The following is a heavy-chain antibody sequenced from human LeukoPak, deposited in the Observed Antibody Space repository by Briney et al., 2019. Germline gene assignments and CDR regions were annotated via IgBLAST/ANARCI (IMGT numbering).Heavy chain of an antibody. J-gene: IGHJ6*03. CDR1: GYTFTSYG. D-gene: IGHD6-13*01. CDR3: ARDSSSWYMGYYYYYMDV. V-gene: IGHV1-18*01. Sequence: ASVKVSCKASGYTFTSYGISWVRQAPGQGLEWMGWISAYNGNTNYAQKLQGRVTMTTDTSTGTAYMELRSLRSDDTAVYYCARDSSSWYMGYYYYYMDVWGKGTTVTISS. CDR2: ISAYNGNT.